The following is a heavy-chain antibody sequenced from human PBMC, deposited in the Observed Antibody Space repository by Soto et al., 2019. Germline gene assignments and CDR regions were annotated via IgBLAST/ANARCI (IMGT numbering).Heavy chain of an antibody. Sequence: PSETLSLTCTVSVGSITTAGYSWSWIRQPPGKALEWIGYVYHTGNAYPKPSLKSRVTISLDRSKNQFSLKMASVTAADTALYYCASRPFYYYGLDVWGQGTTVTVSS. CDR1: VGSITTAGYS. J-gene: IGHJ6*02. CDR2: VYHTGNA. CDR3: ASRPFYYYGLDV. V-gene: IGHV4-30-2*01.